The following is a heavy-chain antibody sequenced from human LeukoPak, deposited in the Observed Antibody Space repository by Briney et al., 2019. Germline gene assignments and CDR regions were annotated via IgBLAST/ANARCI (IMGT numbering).Heavy chain of an antibody. CDR3: ARDIRGSYDY. V-gene: IGHV1-2*02. CDR1: GYSFTDYS. CDR2: INPKTGDT. J-gene: IGHJ4*02. Sequence: ASVKVSCKASGYSFTDYSIHWVRQAPGQGLEWMGWINPKTGDTNYAQEFQGRVTMTRDTSISTAYMELSGLTSDDTAVYSCARDIRGSYDYWGQGTVVTVSS. D-gene: IGHD1-26*01.